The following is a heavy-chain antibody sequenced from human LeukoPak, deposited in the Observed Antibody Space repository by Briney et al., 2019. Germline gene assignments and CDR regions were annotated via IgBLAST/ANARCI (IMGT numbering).Heavy chain of an antibody. CDR2: MNPNSGNT. D-gene: IGHD3-22*01. Sequence: ASVKVSCKASGYTFTSYDINWVRQATGQGLEWMGLMNPNSGNTGYAQKFQGRVTMTRNTSISTAYMELSSLRSEDTAVYYCARFDSSGSSFDPWGQGTLVTVSS. V-gene: IGHV1-8*01. J-gene: IGHJ5*02. CDR3: ARFDSSGSSFDP. CDR1: GYTFTSYD.